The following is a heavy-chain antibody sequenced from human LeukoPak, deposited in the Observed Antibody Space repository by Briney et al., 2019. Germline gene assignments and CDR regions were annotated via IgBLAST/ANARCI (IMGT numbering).Heavy chain of an antibody. Sequence: ASVKVSCKASGYTFTSYWIGWVRQMPGKGLEWMGIIYPGDSDTRYSPSSQGQVTISADKSISTAYLQWSSLKASDTAMYYCARLDTAMGIIDYWGQGTLVTVSS. CDR1: GYTFTSYW. D-gene: IGHD5-18*01. V-gene: IGHV5-51*01. CDR3: ARLDTAMGIIDY. CDR2: IYPGDSDT. J-gene: IGHJ4*02.